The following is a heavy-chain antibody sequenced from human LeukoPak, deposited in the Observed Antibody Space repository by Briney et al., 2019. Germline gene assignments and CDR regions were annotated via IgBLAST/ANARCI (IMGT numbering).Heavy chain of an antibody. J-gene: IGHJ4*02. Sequence: GGSLRLSCAASGFTFRNYWMGWVRQAPGKGLEWVANTKPDGSAEYYADSVRGRFTTSRDNANNFLYLQMNRLRAEDTAAYYCARNGDVKPNFDYWAQGPLAPVSS. CDR3: ARNGDVKPNFDY. CDR2: TKPDGSAE. CDR1: GFTFRNYW. V-gene: IGHV3-7*01. D-gene: IGHD2-21*02.